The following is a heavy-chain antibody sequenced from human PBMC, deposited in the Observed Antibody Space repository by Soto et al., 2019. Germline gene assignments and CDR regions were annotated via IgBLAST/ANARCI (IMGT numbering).Heavy chain of an antibody. Sequence: QVQLVESGGGLVKTSGSLILACAASGFTFSDYYMSWVRQAPGKGLEWVSYISSSGNTIYYADSVKGRFTISRDNAKNSVYLQMNSLRAEDTALYFCAKMSSENYYDPVFSWGQGTLVTVSS. CDR1: GFTFSDYY. J-gene: IGHJ4*02. CDR3: AKMSSENYYDPVFS. CDR2: ISSSGNTI. V-gene: IGHV3-11*01. D-gene: IGHD3-22*01.